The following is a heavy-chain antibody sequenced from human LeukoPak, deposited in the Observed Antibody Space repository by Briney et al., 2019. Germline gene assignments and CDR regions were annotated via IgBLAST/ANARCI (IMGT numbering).Heavy chain of an antibody. CDR3: ARGGIGRVFDY. V-gene: IGHV3-30*02. D-gene: IGHD6-13*01. CDR1: GFPFSSYA. CDR2: IRHDGSNK. Sequence: GGSLRLSCAASGFPFSSYAMHWVRQAPGKGLEWVAFIRHDGSNKYHIDSVKGRFTISRDNSKNTLYLQMNSLRAEDTAVYYCARGGIGRVFDYWGQGTLVTVSS. J-gene: IGHJ4*02.